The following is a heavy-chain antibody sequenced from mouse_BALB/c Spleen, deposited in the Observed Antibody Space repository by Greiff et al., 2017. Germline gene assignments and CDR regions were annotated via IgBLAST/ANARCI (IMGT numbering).Heavy chain of an antibody. Sequence: DVMLVESGGGLVKPGGSLKLSCAASGFTFSSYAMSWVRQTPEKRLEWVASISSGGSTYYPDSVKGRFTISRDNARNILYLQMSSLRSEDTAMYYCARMYGSSYAMDYWGQGTSVTVSS. V-gene: IGHV5-6-5*01. CDR3: ARMYGSSYAMDY. CDR2: ISSGGST. D-gene: IGHD1-1*01. CDR1: GFTFSSYA. J-gene: IGHJ4*01.